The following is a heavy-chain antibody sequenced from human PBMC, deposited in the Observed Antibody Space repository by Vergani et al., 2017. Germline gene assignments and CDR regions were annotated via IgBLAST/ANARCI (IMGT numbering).Heavy chain of an antibody. D-gene: IGHD5-18*01. CDR3: AKGGYSYGFGY. V-gene: IGHV3-23*04. J-gene: IGHJ4*02. CDR1: GFTFSSYS. Sequence: EVQLVESGGGLVKPGGSLRLSCAASGFTFSSYSMNWVRQAPGKGLEWVSAISGSGGSTYYADSVKGRFTISRDNSKNTLYLQMNSLRAEDTAVYYCAKGGYSYGFGYWGQGTLVTVSS. CDR2: ISGSGGST.